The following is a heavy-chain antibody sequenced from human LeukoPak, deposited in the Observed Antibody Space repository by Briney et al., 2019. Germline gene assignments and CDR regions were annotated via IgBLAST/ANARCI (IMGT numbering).Heavy chain of an antibody. J-gene: IGHJ4*02. CDR2: VYYSGTT. CDR1: GGSISLSYYY. CDR3: ARGTLYSGWSYYFDY. Sequence: PSETLSLTCSVSGGSISLSYYYWGWIRQPPGKALEWIGSVYYSGTTSYNPSLKSRVTISVDMSKNYFSLGLSSVTAADTAMYYCARGTLYSGWSYYFDYWGQGSQVTVSS. V-gene: IGHV4-39*07. D-gene: IGHD6-19*01.